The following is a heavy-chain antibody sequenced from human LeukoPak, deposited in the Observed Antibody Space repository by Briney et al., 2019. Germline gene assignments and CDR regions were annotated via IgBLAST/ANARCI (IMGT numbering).Heavy chain of an antibody. CDR2: INDDGSDT. CDR1: GFTFKLYW. V-gene: IGHV3-74*01. J-gene: IGHJ4*02. D-gene: IGHD2-2*01. CDR3: ARGRDIVVVPASY. Sequence: PGGSLRLSCAASGFTFKLYWMHWVRQVPGKGPVWVARINDDGSDTVYADSVKGRFTISRDDAKNMLFLQMNSLRGEDTAVYYCARGRDIVVVPASYWGQGTLVTVSS.